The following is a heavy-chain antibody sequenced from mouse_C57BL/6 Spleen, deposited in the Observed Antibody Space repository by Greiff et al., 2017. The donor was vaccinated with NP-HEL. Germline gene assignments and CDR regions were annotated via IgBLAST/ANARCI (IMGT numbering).Heavy chain of an antibody. D-gene: IGHD2-1*01. V-gene: IGHV1-50*01. CDR2: IDPSDSYT. CDR3: ASGGGNYPFAY. J-gene: IGHJ3*01. Sequence: VQLQQPGAELVKPGASVKLSCKASGYTFTSYWMQWVKQRPGQGLEWIGEIDPSDSYTNYNQKFKGKATLTVDTSSSTAYMQLSSLTSEDSAVYYCASGGGNYPFAYWGQGTLVTVSA. CDR1: GYTFTSYW.